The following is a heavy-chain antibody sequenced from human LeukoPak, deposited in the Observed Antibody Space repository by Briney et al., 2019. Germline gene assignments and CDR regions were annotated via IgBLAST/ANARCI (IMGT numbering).Heavy chain of an antibody. CDR1: GYTFTSYG. CDR2: ISAYNGNT. J-gene: IGHJ5*02. D-gene: IGHD3-10*01. Sequence: ASVKVSCKASGYTFTSYGIIWVRQAPGQGLEWMGWISAYNGNTNYAQKLQGRVTMTTDTSTSTAYMELRSLRSDDTAVYYCARDSRGFGELQGFDPWGQGTLVTVSS. V-gene: IGHV1-18*01. CDR3: ARDSRGFGELQGFDP.